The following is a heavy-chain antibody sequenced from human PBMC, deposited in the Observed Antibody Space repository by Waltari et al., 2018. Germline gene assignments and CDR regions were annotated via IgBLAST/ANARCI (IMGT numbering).Heavy chain of an antibody. V-gene: IGHV4-39*01. CDR3: ASPPSGYLDHLAY. CDR2: SHYSGYH. J-gene: IGHJ4*02. D-gene: IGHD5-18*01. CDR1: GDAVGIGGCD. Sequence: QLQLQESGPGLVKPSETLSLTCTLSGDAVGIGGCDWAWIRQAPGKGIEWIGSSHYSGYHYYNSSLKSRVTMSVDTSKNQFSLKLSSVTAADTGVYFCASPPSGYLDHLAYWGQGALVTVSS.